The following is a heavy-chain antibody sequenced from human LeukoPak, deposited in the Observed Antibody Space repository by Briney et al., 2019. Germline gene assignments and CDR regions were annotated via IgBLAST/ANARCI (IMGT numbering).Heavy chain of an antibody. J-gene: IGHJ4*02. CDR2: INSDGSTT. CDR3: ARGVHYGSDY. V-gene: IGHV3-74*01. Sequence: GGSLRLSCAASGFTFSTYFMHWVRQAPGKGLVWVSRINSDGSTTSHADSVKGRFTISRDNAKNTLYLQMDSLRAEDTAVYFSARGVHYGSDYWGQGTLVTVSS. CDR1: GFTFSTYF. D-gene: IGHD4-17*01.